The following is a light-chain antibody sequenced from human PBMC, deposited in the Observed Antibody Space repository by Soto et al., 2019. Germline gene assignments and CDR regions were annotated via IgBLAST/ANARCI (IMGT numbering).Light chain of an antibody. CDR3: QQYGSSGT. CDR2: ASS. CDR1: HDITSF. V-gene: IGKV1-17*01. J-gene: IGKJ1*01. Sequence: VQMTQSPTSLSASVGDRVTITCRASHDITSFLVWYQHKRGKAPKRLIYASSSLQSGVPSRFSGSGSGTDFTLTISRLEPEDFAVYYCQQYGSSGTFAQGTKVDIK.